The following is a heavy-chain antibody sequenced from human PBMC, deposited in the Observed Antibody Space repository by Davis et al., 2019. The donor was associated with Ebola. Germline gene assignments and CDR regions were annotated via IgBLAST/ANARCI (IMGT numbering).Heavy chain of an antibody. CDR3: ARRCTNGVCYMGWAFDI. Sequence: GGSLRLSCAASGFIFDDYGMSWVRQVPGKGLEWVSGINWNGGRTGYADSVKGRFTISRDNAKNSLYLQMNSLRDEDTALYHCARRCTNGVCYMGWAFDIWGQGTMVTVSS. D-gene: IGHD2-8*01. J-gene: IGHJ3*02. CDR1: GFIFDDYG. CDR2: INWNGGRT. V-gene: IGHV3-20*01.